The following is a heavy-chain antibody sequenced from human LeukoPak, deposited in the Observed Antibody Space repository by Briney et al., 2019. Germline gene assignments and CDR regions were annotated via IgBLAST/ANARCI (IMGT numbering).Heavy chain of an antibody. D-gene: IGHD3-22*01. CDR1: GFTFSSYG. Sequence: GGSLRLSCAASGFTFSSYGMNWVRQAPGKGPEWISYISRSGATIYYADSVKGRFTVSRDNAKNSLYLQMNSLRVEDTAVYYCVSSKWFYFDSWGQGTLVTVSS. CDR3: VSSKWFYFDS. V-gene: IGHV3-48*03. J-gene: IGHJ4*02. CDR2: ISRSGATI.